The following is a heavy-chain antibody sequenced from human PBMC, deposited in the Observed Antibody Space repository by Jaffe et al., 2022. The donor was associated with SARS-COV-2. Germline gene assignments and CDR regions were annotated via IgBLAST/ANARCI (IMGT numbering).Heavy chain of an antibody. CDR3: ARGSPSYHTLAYGMDV. Sequence: QVQLVESGGGVVQPGRSLRLSCAASGFTFSSYAMHWVRQAPGKGLEWVAVISYDGSNKYYADSVKGRFTISRDNSKNTLYLQMNSLRAEDTAVYYCARGSPSYHTLAYGMDVWGQGTTVTVSS. CDR1: GFTFSSYA. D-gene: IGHD2-15*01. CDR2: ISYDGSNK. V-gene: IGHV3-30-3*01. J-gene: IGHJ6*02.